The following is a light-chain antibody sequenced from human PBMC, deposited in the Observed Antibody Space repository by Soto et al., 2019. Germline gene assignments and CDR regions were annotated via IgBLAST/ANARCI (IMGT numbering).Light chain of an antibody. J-gene: IGKJ1*01. CDR3: QQYGSSSWT. CDR2: GAS. CDR1: QSISSSY. V-gene: IGKV3-20*01. Sequence: EIVLAQCPGTLSLSPGKRATLSCRASQSISSSYLVWYQQRPGQAPRLLIYGASSRATGIPDRFSGSGSGTEFTLTISRLEPEDFAVYYCQQYGSSSWTLGQGTKVDIK.